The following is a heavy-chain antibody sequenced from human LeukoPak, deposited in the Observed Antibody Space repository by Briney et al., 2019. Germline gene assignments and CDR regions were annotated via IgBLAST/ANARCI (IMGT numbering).Heavy chain of an antibody. V-gene: IGHV4-34*01. CDR1: GGSFSGYY. Sequence: PSETLSLTCAVYGGSFSGYYWSWIRQPPGKGLEWIGEINHSGSTNYNPSLKSRVTISVDTSKNQFSLKLSSVTAADTAVYYCARAPGGGIPFDYWGQGTLVTVSS. CDR3: ARAPGGGIPFDY. J-gene: IGHJ4*02. CDR2: INHSGST. D-gene: IGHD2-15*01.